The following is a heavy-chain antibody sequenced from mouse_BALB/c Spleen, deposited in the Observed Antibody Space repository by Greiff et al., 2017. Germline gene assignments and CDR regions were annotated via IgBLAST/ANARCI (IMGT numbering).Heavy chain of an antibody. CDR1: GFTFSDYY. D-gene: IGHD2-14*01. CDR3: ARDRTYYRTEGAY. Sequence: DVHLVESGGGLVKPGGSLKLSCAASGFTFSDYYMYWVRQTPEKRLEWVATISDGGSYTYYPDSVKGRFTISRDNAKNNLYLQMSSLKSEDTAMYYCARDRTYYRTEGAYWGQGTLVTVSA. CDR2: ISDGGSYT. J-gene: IGHJ3*01. V-gene: IGHV5-4*02.